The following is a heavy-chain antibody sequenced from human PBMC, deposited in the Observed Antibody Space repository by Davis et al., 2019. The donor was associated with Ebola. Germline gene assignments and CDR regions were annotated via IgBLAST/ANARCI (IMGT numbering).Heavy chain of an antibody. CDR2: IRSKANSYAT. D-gene: IGHD6-6*01. CDR3: AKDVSSSLALDY. V-gene: IGHV3-73*01. J-gene: IGHJ4*02. Sequence: PGGSLRLSCAASGFTFSGSAMHWVRQASGKGLEWVGRIRSKANSYATAYAASVKGRFTISRDNSKNTLYLQMNSLRAEDTAVYYCAKDVSSSLALDYWGQGTLVTVSS. CDR1: GFTFSGSA.